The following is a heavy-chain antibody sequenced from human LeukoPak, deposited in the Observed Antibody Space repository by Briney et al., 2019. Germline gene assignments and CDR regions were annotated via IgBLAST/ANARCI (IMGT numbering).Heavy chain of an antibody. CDR1: GFTFSSYA. CDR2: ISGSGGST. D-gene: IGHD5-24*01. J-gene: IGHJ4*02. CDR3: AKDQRKRRQERSFGY. Sequence: GGSLRLSCAASGFTFSSYAMSWVRQAPGKGLEWVSAISGSGGSTYYADSVKGRFTISRDNSKNTLYLQMNSLRAEDTAGYYDAKDQRKRRQERSFGYWGQGPRVSVS. V-gene: IGHV3-23*01.